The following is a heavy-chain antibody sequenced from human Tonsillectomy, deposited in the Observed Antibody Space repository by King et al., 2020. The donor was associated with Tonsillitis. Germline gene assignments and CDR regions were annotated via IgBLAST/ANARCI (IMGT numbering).Heavy chain of an antibody. CDR1: GGSFSGYY. D-gene: IGHD2-15*01. V-gene: IGHV4-34*01. Sequence: QVQLQQWGAGLLKPSETLSLTCAVYGGSFSGYYWSWIRQPPGKGLEWIGEISHSGSTNYNPSLKGRVTISLDTSKNQFSLKLTSVTAADTAVYYCAREAIGSRRWSFDSWGQGTLVAVSS. CDR2: ISHSGST. J-gene: IGHJ4*02. CDR3: AREAIGSRRWSFDS.